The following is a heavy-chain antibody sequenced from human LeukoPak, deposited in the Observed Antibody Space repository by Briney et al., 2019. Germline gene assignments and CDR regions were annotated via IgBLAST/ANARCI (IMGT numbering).Heavy chain of an antibody. D-gene: IGHD3-3*01. CDR2: IYTSGST. J-gene: IGHJ3*02. CDR1: GGSISSYY. Sequence: SETLSLTCTVSGGSISSYYWSWIRQPAGKGLEWIGRIYTSGSTNYNSSLKSRVTMSVDTSKNQFSLKLSSVTAADTAVYYCARDSNDFWRNDAFDIWGQGTMVTVSS. V-gene: IGHV4-4*07. CDR3: ARDSNDFWRNDAFDI.